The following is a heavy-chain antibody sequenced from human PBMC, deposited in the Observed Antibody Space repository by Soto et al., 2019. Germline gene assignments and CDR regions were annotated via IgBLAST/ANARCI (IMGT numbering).Heavy chain of an antibody. V-gene: IGHV3-30-3*01. CDR3: ARDHVGYSNYGGMDV. CDR2: ISYDGSNK. CDR1: GFTFSSYA. J-gene: IGHJ6*02. D-gene: IGHD4-4*01. Sequence: QVQLVESGGGVVQPGRSLRLSCAASGFTFSSYAMHWVRQAPGKGLEWVAVISYDGSNKYYADSVKGRFTISRDNSKNTLYLQMNSRRAEDTAVYYCARDHVGYSNYGGMDVWGQGTTVTVSS.